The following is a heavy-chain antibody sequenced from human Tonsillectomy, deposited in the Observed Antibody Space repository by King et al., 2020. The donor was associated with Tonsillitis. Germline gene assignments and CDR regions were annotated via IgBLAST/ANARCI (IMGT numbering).Heavy chain of an antibody. V-gene: IGHV3-23*04. J-gene: IGHJ6*03. CDR2: ISGSGHTT. CDR1: GFTFSTYA. CDR3: EKDGSSFDYYFYMDV. D-gene: IGHD2-15*01. Sequence: VQLVESGGGLVQPGGSLRLSCAASGFTFSTYAMTWVRQAPGKGLEWVSAISGSGHTTYHADSVKGRFTISRDNSKNTLYLQMNSLRAEDTAIYYCEKDGSSFDYYFYMDVWGKGTTVTVSS.